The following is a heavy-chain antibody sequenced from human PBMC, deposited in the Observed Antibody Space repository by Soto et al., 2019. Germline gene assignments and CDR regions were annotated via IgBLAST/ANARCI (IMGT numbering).Heavy chain of an antibody. J-gene: IGHJ5*02. D-gene: IGHD6-6*01. Sequence: SETLSLTCAVYGGSFSGYYWSWIRQPPGKGLEWIGEINHSGSTNYNPSLKSRVTISVDTSKNQFSLKLSSVTAADTAVYYCARSGGSSSTSGWFDPWGQGTLVTVSS. CDR2: INHSGST. CDR1: GGSFSGYY. CDR3: ARSGGSSSTSGWFDP. V-gene: IGHV4-34*01.